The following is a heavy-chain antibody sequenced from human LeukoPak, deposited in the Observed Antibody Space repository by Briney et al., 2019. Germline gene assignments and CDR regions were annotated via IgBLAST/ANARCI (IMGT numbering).Heavy chain of an antibody. CDR1: GFTFSSYA. CDR3: AKDLEQWLNKNYYYYMDV. Sequence: GGSLRLSCAASGFTFSSYAMSWVRQAPGKGLEWVSAISGSGGSTYYADSVKGRFTISRDNSKNTLYLQMNSLRAEDTAVYYCAKDLEQWLNKNYYYYMDVWGKGTTVTVSS. J-gene: IGHJ6*03. D-gene: IGHD6-19*01. V-gene: IGHV3-23*01. CDR2: ISGSGGST.